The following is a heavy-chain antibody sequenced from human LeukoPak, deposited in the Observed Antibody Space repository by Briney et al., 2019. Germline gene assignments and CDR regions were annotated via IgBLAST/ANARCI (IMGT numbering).Heavy chain of an antibody. V-gene: IGHV3-33*01. CDR2: IWYDGSNK. D-gene: IGHD7-27*01. J-gene: IGHJ4*02. Sequence: PGRSLRLSCAASGLTFSSYGMHWVRQAPGKGLEWVAVIWYDGSNKYYADSVKGRFTISRDNSKNTLYLQMNSLRAEDTAVYYCARDLGYSRSYFDYWGQGTLVTVSS. CDR1: GLTFSSYG. CDR3: ARDLGYSRSYFDY.